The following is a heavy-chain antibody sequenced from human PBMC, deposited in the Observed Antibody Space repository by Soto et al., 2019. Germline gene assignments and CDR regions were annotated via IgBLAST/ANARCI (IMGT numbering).Heavy chain of an antibody. CDR1: GYSFTSYW. D-gene: IGHD2-2*01. Sequence: PVESLKISCQGSGYSFTSYWINWVRQMPWKGLEWMGRIDPSDSYTNYSPSFQGHVTISADKSISTAYLQWSSLKASDTAMYYCASDVVVPAAKDYYYYYGMDVWGQGTTVTVSS. V-gene: IGHV5-10-1*01. J-gene: IGHJ6*02. CDR2: IDPSDSYT. CDR3: ASDVVVPAAKDYYYYYGMDV.